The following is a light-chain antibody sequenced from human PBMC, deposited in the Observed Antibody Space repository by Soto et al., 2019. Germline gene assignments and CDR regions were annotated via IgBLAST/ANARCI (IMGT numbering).Light chain of an antibody. CDR1: VSVLSTSNNKNY. Sequence: DMLVGHTLDSLAVSLGERAPINCKSSVSVLSTSNNKNYFAWSQQKPGQPPKLFIYWASTRESGVPDRFSGSGSGTHFTLTISSLQAEDVAVYYCQQYDNTPLTFGGGTKVDI. CDR2: WAS. J-gene: IGKJ4*01. V-gene: IGKV4-1*01. CDR3: QQYDNTPLT.